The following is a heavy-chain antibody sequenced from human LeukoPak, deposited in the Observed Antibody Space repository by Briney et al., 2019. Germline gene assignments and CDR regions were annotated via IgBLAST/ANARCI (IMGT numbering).Heavy chain of an antibody. CDR3: AKCGSSTSCRSFDY. Sequence: GGSLRLSCAASEFTFSSYAMSWVRQAPGKGLEWVSVISSSGGSTYYADSVKGRFTISRDNSKNTLYLQMNSLRAEDTAVYYCAKCGSSTSCRSFDYWGQGTLVTVSS. CDR1: EFTFSSYA. J-gene: IGHJ4*02. CDR2: ISSSGGST. V-gene: IGHV3-23*01. D-gene: IGHD2-2*01.